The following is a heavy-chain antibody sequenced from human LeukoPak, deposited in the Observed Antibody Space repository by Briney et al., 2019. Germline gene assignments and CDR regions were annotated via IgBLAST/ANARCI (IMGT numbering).Heavy chain of an antibody. CDR2: IYYTGFT. D-gene: IGHD4-23*01. V-gene: IGHV4-59*01. Sequence: SETLSLTCSVTDGTISGYYWSWIRQPPGKGLEWIGYIYYTGFTHYNPSLKSRVTMSVDMSKNQFSLRLTSVTGADTAVYYCARNAYGGNSWGWFDPWGQGTLVTVSS. J-gene: IGHJ5*02. CDR1: DGTISGYY. CDR3: ARNAYGGNSWGWFDP.